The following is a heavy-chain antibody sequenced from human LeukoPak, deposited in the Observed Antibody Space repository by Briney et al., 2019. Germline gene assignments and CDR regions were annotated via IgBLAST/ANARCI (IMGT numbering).Heavy chain of an antibody. CDR1: GFTVSSNY. Sequence: GGSLRLSCAASGFTVSSNYMSWVRQAPGKGLEWVSVIYSGGSTNYADSVKGRFTISRDNSKNTLYLQMNSLRAEDTALYYCASGRLGYCTNGVCYDAFDIWGQGTMVTVSS. D-gene: IGHD2-8*01. CDR2: IYSGGST. J-gene: IGHJ3*02. V-gene: IGHV3-53*01. CDR3: ASGRLGYCTNGVCYDAFDI.